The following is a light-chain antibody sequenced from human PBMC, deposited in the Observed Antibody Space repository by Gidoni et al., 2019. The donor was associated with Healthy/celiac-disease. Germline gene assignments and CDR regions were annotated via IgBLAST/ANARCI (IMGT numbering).Light chain of an antibody. J-gene: IGLJ2*01. V-gene: IGLV3-1*01. CDR1: KLGDNY. CDR2: QDS. CDR3: QAWDSSTVV. Sequence: SYELTQPPSVSVSPGQTASITCSGDKLGDNYACWDQQKTGQSPVLVIYQDSKRPSGIPERFSGSNSGNTATLTISGTQAMDEADYYCQAWDSSTVVFGGGTKLTVL.